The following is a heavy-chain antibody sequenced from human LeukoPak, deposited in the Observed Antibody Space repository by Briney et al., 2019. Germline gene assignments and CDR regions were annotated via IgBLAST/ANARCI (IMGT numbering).Heavy chain of an antibody. CDR2: MFYSGDA. CDR1: GDYIGSYY. Sequence: PSETLSLTCSVSGDYIGSYYWSWIRQPPGRGLECIGYMFYSGDANYNPSLKSRVTMSADTSKNQLSLKLTSVTAADTAVYYCARHGPTGYCTRTNCYREWYFDLWGRGTLVTVSS. V-gene: IGHV4-59*08. J-gene: IGHJ2*01. CDR3: ARHGPTGYCTRTNCYREWYFDL. D-gene: IGHD2-2*02.